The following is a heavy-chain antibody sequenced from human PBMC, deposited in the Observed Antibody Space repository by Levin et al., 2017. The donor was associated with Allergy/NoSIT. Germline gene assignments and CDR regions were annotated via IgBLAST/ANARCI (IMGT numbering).Heavy chain of an antibody. Sequence: GASVKVSCVASGITFRYYAMSWVRQAPGKGLEWVAAISGSDGSTYYVDSVKGRFTITRDNSKNTLYLQLNSLRVEDTAIYYCAKDLSDRSRGSYGNWGQGTLVTVSS. D-gene: IGHD1-26*01. CDR2: ISGSDGST. CDR3: AKDLSDRSRGSYGN. CDR1: GITFRYYA. V-gene: IGHV3-23*01. J-gene: IGHJ4*02.